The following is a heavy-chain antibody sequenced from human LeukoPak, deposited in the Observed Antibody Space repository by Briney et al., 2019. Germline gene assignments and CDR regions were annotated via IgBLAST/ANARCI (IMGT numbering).Heavy chain of an antibody. Sequence: GGSLRLSCAASGFTFSSYAMHCVRQAPGKGLEWVALIAYDGSNKYYADSVKGRFTISRDNSKNTLYLQITSLRPEDTAVYYCARGPGMYSGNDYDFDYWGQGTLVTVSS. CDR2: IAYDGSNK. D-gene: IGHD5-12*01. CDR3: ARGPGMYSGNDYDFDY. V-gene: IGHV3-30-3*01. J-gene: IGHJ4*02. CDR1: GFTFSSYA.